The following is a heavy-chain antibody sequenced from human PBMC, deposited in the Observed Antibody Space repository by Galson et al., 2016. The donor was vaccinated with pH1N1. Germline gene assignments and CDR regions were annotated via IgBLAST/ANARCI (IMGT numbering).Heavy chain of an antibody. CDR3: AIAIGSGSAY. D-gene: IGHD3-22*01. V-gene: IGHV3-7*01. Sequence: SLRLSCAASGFTFSNYWMHWVRQVPGKGLEWVANIKEDGSQTYYVDSVRGRFTISRDNAKNSLYLQMNSLRDEDTALYYCAIAIGSGSAYWCQGTLVTVSS. CDR2: IKEDGSQT. CDR1: GFTFSNYW. J-gene: IGHJ4*02.